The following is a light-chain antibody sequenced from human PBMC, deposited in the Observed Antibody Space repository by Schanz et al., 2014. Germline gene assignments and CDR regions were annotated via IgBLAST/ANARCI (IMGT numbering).Light chain of an antibody. CDR1: QSVIGNS. CDR2: GAS. J-gene: IGKJ4*01. CDR3: QQYNYWPPLT. Sequence: ENVLTQSPGTLSLSPGERATLSCRASQSVIGNSLAWYQQRPGQAPRILIYGASSRATGIPERFSGSGSGTDFTLTISRLEPEDFAVYYCQQYNYWPPLTFGGGTKVEVK. V-gene: IGKV3-20*01.